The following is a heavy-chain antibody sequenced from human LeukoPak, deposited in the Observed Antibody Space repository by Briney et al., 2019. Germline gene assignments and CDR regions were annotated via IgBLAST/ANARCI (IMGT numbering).Heavy chain of an antibody. Sequence: GESLKISCKGSGLIFTHNWIGWVRQMPGKGLEWMGIIYPGDSDTRYSPSFEGQVTISVDKSISTAYLQWSSLKASDTAMYYCARQTRDGSGSRGYSFDFWGQGTLVTVSS. CDR3: ARQTRDGSGSRGYSFDF. V-gene: IGHV5-51*01. CDR2: IYPGDSDT. D-gene: IGHD3-10*01. J-gene: IGHJ4*02. CDR1: GLIFTHNW.